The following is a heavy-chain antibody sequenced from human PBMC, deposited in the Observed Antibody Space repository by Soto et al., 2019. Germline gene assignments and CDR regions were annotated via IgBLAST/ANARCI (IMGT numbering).Heavy chain of an antibody. V-gene: IGHV4-59*06. J-gene: IGHJ4*02. CDR1: GVSISSYY. CDR2: IYYSGST. D-gene: IGHD1-1*01. CDR3: ARWPQLEPRFDY. Sequence: PSETLSLTCTVSGVSISSYYWSWIRQPPGKGLKWIGYIYYSGSTYYNPSLKSRVTISVDTSKNQFSLKLSSVTAADTAVYYCARWPQLEPRFDYWGQGTLVTVSS.